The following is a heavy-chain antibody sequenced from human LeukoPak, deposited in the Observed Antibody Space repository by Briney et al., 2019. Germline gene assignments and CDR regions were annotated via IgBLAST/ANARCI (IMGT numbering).Heavy chain of an antibody. J-gene: IGHJ3*01. V-gene: IGHV4-59*08. Sequence: SETLSLTCTVSGGSITSHYWSWIRQPPGKGLEWIGYMFYSGRTNYNPSLKSRVTISVDTSKKEFSLKLTSVTAADTAVYYCARHRLEMATSHGAFDLWGQGTMVTVSS. CDR3: ARHRLEMATSHGAFDL. D-gene: IGHD5-24*01. CDR2: MFYSGRT. CDR1: GGSITSHY.